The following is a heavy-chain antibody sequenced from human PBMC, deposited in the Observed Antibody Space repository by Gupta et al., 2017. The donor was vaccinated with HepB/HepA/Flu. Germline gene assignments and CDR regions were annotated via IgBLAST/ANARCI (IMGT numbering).Heavy chain of an antibody. CDR1: GFSLNTSGLG. J-gene: IGHJ4*02. Sequence: QITLKESGPALVKPTQTLTLTCSLSGFSLNTSGLGVGWIRQPPGKALEWLALIYWNDDKRYNPSLKSRLTVTKDTSINRVVLTLSNMDPADTGTYFCAYSSLWVGKLLTDWGPGILVTVSS. CDR2: IYWNDDK. CDR3: AYSSLWVGKLLTD. D-gene: IGHD3-10*01. V-gene: IGHV2-5*01.